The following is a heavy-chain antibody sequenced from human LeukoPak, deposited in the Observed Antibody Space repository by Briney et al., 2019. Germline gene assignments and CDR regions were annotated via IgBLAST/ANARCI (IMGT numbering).Heavy chain of an antibody. CDR1: GYSLTSYW. CDR3: ARSDYSNYDGPLENWFDP. CDR2: IYPGDSDT. Sequence: GESLKISCKGSGYSLTSYWIGWVRQMPGKGLEWMGTIYPGDSDTRYSPSFQGQVTISADKSISTAYLQWSSLKASDTAMYYCARSDYSNYDGPLENWFDPWGQGTLVTVSS. J-gene: IGHJ5*02. D-gene: IGHD4-11*01. V-gene: IGHV5-51*01.